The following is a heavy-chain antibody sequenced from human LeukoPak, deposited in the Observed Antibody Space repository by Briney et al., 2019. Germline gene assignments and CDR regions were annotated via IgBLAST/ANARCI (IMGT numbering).Heavy chain of an antibody. CDR2: INPNSGGT. V-gene: IGHV1-2*04. J-gene: IGHJ4*02. D-gene: IGHD2-15*01. Sequence: GASVKVSCKASGYTFTVYYMHWVRQAPGQGLEWMGWINPNSGGTNYAQKFQGWVTMTRDTSISTAYMELSRLRSDDTAVYYCARDIGSCSGGSCYFDYWGQGTLVTVSS. CDR1: GYTFTVYY. CDR3: ARDIGSCSGGSCYFDY.